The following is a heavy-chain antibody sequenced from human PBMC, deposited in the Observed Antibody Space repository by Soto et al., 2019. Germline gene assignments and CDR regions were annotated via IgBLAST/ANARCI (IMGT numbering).Heavy chain of an antibody. J-gene: IGHJ4*02. D-gene: IGHD3-22*01. CDR2: ISAGNGNT. CDR1: GYTFTTYP. CDR3: ARPYYDSSGYFQYYFDY. V-gene: IGHV1-3*01. Sequence: ASVKVSCKASGYTFTTYPMHWVRQAPGQRLEWMGWISAGNGNTKYSQDFQGRVAITRDTSASTAYMELSSLRSEDTAVYYCARPYYDSSGYFQYYFDYWGQGTLVTVSS.